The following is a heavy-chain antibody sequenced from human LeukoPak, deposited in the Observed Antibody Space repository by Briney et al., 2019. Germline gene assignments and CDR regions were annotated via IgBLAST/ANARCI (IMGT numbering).Heavy chain of an antibody. V-gene: IGHV3-30*03. CDR2: ISYDGSNK. CDR3: ARAAHLGPLLRYYYGMDV. CDR1: GFTFSSYG. Sequence: GGSLRLSCAASGFTFSSYGMHWVRQAPGKGLEWVAVISYDGSNKYYADSVKGRFTISRDNSKNTLYLQMNSLRAEDTAVYYCARAAHLGPLLRYYYGMDVWGQGTTVTVSS. D-gene: IGHD2-15*01. J-gene: IGHJ6*02.